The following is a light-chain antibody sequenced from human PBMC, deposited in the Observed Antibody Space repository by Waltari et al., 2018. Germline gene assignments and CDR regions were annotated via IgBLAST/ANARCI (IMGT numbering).Light chain of an antibody. Sequence: QSALTQPPSASGSPGQSVTISCTGTSSDVGGYNFVSWYQHRPAKLPKLIIYEVNNRPSGAPDRLSGSKSGNTASLTVSGLQPEDEADYYCSAHGGTNSYYVFGTGTTVTVL. V-gene: IGLV2-8*01. CDR2: EVN. CDR1: SSDVGGYNF. J-gene: IGLJ1*01. CDR3: SAHGGTNSYYV.